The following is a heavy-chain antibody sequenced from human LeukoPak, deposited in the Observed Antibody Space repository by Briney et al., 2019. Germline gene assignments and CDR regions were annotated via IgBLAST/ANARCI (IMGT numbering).Heavy chain of an antibody. CDR1: GGSISSYY. V-gene: IGHV4-59*08. D-gene: IGHD1-26*01. J-gene: IGHJ4*02. Sequence: PSETLSLTCTVSGGSISSYYWSWIRQPPGKGLEWIGYIYYSGSTNYNPSLKSRVTISVDTSKNQFSLKLSSVTAADTAVYYCARQVESYYADYWGQGTLVTVSS. CDR2: IYYSGST. CDR3: ARQVESYYADY.